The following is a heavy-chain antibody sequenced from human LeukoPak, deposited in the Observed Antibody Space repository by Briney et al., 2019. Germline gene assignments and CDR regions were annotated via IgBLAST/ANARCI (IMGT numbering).Heavy chain of an antibody. J-gene: IGHJ3*02. D-gene: IGHD1-26*01. V-gene: IGHV4-59*01. CDR2: MSYSGHS. Sequence: SETLSLTCTVSGGSISSNYCSWIRQSPGKGLEWIAYMSYSGHSNSNPSLRSRVTTSVDTSKNQFSLRLNTVTAADTAVYYCATIVRGGASLDIWGRGTMVTVSS. CDR1: GGSISSNY. CDR3: ATIVRGGASLDI.